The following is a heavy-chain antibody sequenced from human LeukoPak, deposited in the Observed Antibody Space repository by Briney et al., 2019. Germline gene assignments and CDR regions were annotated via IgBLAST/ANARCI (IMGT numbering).Heavy chain of an antibody. Sequence: QPGGSLRLPCVASGFTFRSYWMSWVRQAPGKGLEWVANIKQDGGEIYYVDSVKGRFTISRDNAKNSLYLQMNRLRAEDTAVYYFSRYTSNFVGKRHYFYYLGQGTLVTVSS. CDR3: SRYTSNFVGKRHYFYY. V-gene: IGHV3-7*01. CDR2: IKQDGGEI. D-gene: IGHD3-3*01. CDR1: GFTFRSYW. J-gene: IGHJ4*02.